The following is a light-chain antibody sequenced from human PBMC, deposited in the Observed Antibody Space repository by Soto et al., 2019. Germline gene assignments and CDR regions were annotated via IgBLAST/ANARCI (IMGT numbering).Light chain of an antibody. CDR3: QQYDKFWT. J-gene: IGKJ1*01. Sequence: MTNSPSALSASKEDRVPIIFRASQSVSTRLAWYQQKPGKAPKVLIYDASSWAGGVPSRFSGSGSGTEFSLTFSILQPDDFATYYSQQYDKFWTFGQGSKVGIK. V-gene: IGKV1-5*02. CDR1: QSVSTR. CDR2: DAS.